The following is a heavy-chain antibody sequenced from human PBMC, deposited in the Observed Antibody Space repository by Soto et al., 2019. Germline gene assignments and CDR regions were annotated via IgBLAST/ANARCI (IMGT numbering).Heavy chain of an antibody. CDR1: GYTFSNYA. Sequence: GGSLRLSCAASGYTFSNYAMSWVRQAPGKGLQWVSTIFGSGAPTHYADSVKGRFAISRDNSNNTLFLQMNSLKDEDTAVYYCTREASTWGFAFDLWGQGTRVTVS. CDR3: TREASTWGFAFDL. D-gene: IGHD3-16*01. CDR2: IFGSGAPT. V-gene: IGHV3-23*01. J-gene: IGHJ3*01.